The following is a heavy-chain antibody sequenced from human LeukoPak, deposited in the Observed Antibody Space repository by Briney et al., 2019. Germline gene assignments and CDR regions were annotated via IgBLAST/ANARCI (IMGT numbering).Heavy chain of an antibody. Sequence: GASVKVSCKASGYPFTTYGISWVRQAPGQGLEWMGWISTYNGDTNYAQKFQGRVIMTTDTSTSTVYIELRSLRSDDTAAYYCAREWWGYDVLTGDNWFDPWGQGTLVTVSS. D-gene: IGHD3-9*01. J-gene: IGHJ5*02. CDR3: AREWWGYDVLTGDNWFDP. V-gene: IGHV1-18*01. CDR1: GYPFTTYG. CDR2: ISTYNGDT.